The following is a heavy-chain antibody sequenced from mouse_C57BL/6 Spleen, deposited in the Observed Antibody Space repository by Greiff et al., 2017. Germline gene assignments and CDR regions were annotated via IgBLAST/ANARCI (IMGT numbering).Heavy chain of an antibody. CDR1: GYAFSSYW. Sequence: QVQLQQSGAELVKPGASVKISCKASGYAFSSYWMNWVKQRPGKGLEWIGQIYPGDGDTNYNGKFKGKATLTADKSSSTAYMQLSSLTSEDSAVYFCARSSCWYYGSSPFYYAMDYWGQGTSVTVSS. V-gene: IGHV1-80*01. D-gene: IGHD1-1*01. CDR2: IYPGDGDT. CDR3: ARSSCWYYGSSPFYYAMDY. J-gene: IGHJ4*01.